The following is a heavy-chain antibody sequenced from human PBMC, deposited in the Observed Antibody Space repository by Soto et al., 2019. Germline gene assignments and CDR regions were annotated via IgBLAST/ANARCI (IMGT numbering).Heavy chain of an antibody. CDR3: ARVANYYDSSGYFLFDY. Sequence: QVQLQESGPGLVKPSQTLSLTCTVSGGSISSGGYYWSWIRQHPGWGLEWIGYIYYSGSTYYNPSLKSRVTISVYTSKDQFSLKLSSVTAADTAVYYCARVANYYDSSGYFLFDYWGQGTLVTVSS. D-gene: IGHD3-22*01. J-gene: IGHJ4*02. CDR1: GGSISSGGYY. V-gene: IGHV4-31*03. CDR2: IYYSGST.